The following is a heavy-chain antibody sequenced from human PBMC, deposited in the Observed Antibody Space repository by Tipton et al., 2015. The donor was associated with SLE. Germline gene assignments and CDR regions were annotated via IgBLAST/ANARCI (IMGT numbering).Heavy chain of an antibody. D-gene: IGHD6-13*01. CDR1: GFTFSSYG. V-gene: IGHV3-30*02. J-gene: IGHJ4*02. CDR2: IRYDGSNK. Sequence: SLRLSCAASGFTFSSYGMHWVRQAPGKGLEWVAFIRYDGSNKYYADSVKGRFTISRDNSKNTLYLQMDSLRAEDTAVYYCAREIAAAGTGGYFDHWGQGNLVTVSS. CDR3: AREIAAAGTGGYFDH.